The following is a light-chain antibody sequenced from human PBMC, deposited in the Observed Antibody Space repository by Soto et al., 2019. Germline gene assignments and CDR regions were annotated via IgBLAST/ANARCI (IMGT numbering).Light chain of an antibody. V-gene: IGKV3-15*01. CDR2: NAS. CDR1: ENVKFN. J-gene: IGKJ5*01. CDR3: QQYYNWPLT. Sequence: EIVMTQSPATLSVSPGERATLSCRASENVKFNLAWYQQRPGQAPSLLFYNASTRAPSFPARFSGSGSGTDYILTISSLQSEDLAVYYCQQYYNWPLTFGRGTRLEI.